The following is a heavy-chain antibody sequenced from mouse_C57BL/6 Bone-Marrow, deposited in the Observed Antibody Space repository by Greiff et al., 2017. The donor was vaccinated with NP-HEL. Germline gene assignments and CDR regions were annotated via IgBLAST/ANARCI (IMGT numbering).Heavy chain of an antibody. Sequence: VQLQQSGAELVRPGASVKLSCTASGFNIKDDYMHWVKQRPEQGLEWIGWIDPENGDTEYASKFQGKAPITADTSSNTAYLQLSSLTSEDTAVYYCTTPYYYGSAYWGQGTLVTVSA. CDR3: TTPYYYGSAY. V-gene: IGHV14-4*01. D-gene: IGHD1-1*01. J-gene: IGHJ3*01. CDR2: IDPENGDT. CDR1: GFNIKDDY.